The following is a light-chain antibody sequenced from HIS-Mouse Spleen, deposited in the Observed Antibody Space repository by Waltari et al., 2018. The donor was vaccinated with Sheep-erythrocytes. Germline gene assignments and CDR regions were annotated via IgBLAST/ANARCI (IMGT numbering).Light chain of an antibody. J-gene: IGLJ2*01. CDR1: ALPKQY. CDR2: TDS. Sequence: SYELTQPPSVSVSPGQTARITCTGDALPKQYAYWYQQKPGQAPVLVIYTDSERPSGVPERFSGSSSGKTVTLTISGVQAEDEADYYCQSADSSGTYPVFGGGTKLTVL. CDR3: QSADSSGTYPV. V-gene: IGLV3-25*03.